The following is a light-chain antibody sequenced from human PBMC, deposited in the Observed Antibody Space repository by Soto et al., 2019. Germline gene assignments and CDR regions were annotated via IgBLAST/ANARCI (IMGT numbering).Light chain of an antibody. V-gene: IGKV1-5*03. Sequence: DIQMTQSPSTLSASVGDRVTITCRASQTISSWLAWYQQKPGKAPKLLIYKASTLESGVPSRFSGSGSGTDFTLTISSLQSDDFATDYCQHYNSIRGTFGQGTKVDIK. CDR3: QHYNSIRGT. CDR2: KAS. CDR1: QTISSW. J-gene: IGKJ1*01.